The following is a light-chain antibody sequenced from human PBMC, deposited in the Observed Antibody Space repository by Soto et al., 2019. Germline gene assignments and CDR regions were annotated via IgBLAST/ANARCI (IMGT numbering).Light chain of an antibody. CDR3: QQYGSSPLT. CDR1: QSVSSSY. J-gene: IGKJ2*01. Sequence: EIVLTQSPGTLSLSPGERATLSCRASQSVSSSYFAWYQQKPDQAPRLLIYGASSRATGIPDRFSGSGSGTDFSLTISRLEPEDFAVYYCQQYGSSPLTFGQGTKLEIK. CDR2: GAS. V-gene: IGKV3-20*01.